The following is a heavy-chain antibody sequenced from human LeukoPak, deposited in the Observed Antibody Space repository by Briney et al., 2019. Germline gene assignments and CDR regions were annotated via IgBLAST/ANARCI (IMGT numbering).Heavy chain of an antibody. CDR3: ARDQGGGVFDI. Sequence: PGRSLRLSCAASGFTFSHYYMNWVRQAPGKGLEWVSYLSGTSSTIYYADSVKGRFTISRDNAKNSLYLEMHSLRAEDTAVYYCARDQGGGVFDIWGQGTMVTVSS. CDR2: LSGTSSTI. CDR1: GFTFSHYY. J-gene: IGHJ3*02. D-gene: IGHD3-16*01. V-gene: IGHV3-48*01.